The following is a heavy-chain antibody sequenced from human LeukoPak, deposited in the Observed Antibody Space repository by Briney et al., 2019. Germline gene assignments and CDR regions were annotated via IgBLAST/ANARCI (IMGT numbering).Heavy chain of an antibody. Sequence: GGSLRLSCAASGFTFSNYWRSWVRQAPGKGLEWVANIKQDGSEKYYVDSVKGRFTISRDNAKKSLYLQMNSLRAEDTAVYYCARGIRHSTGYCYFDYWGQGTLVTVSS. D-gene: IGHD3-22*01. J-gene: IGHJ4*02. CDR1: GFTFSNYW. V-gene: IGHV3-7*01. CDR2: IKQDGSEK. CDR3: ARGIRHSTGYCYFDY.